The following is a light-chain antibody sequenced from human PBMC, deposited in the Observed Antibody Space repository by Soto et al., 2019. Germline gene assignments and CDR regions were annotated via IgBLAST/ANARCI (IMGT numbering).Light chain of an antibody. J-gene: IGKJ4*01. CDR2: AAS. V-gene: IGKV1-9*01. Sequence: IQLTQSPSSLSASVGDRVTITCRASQGINSYLAWYQQKPGKAPKLLIYAASTLQSGVPSRFSGSGSGTDFTPTTSSLQHQDFATSYCHQLNSNPLTFGRGTKVDIK. CDR3: HQLNSNPLT. CDR1: QGINSY.